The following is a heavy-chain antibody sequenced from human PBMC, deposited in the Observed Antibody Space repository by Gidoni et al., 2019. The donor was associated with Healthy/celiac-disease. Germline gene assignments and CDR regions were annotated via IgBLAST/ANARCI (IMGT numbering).Heavy chain of an antibody. J-gene: IGHJ4*02. CDR1: GGTFSSSA. CDR3: ARSTYCSSTSCYTGSFDY. V-gene: IGHV1-69*06. Sequence: QVQLVQSGAEVKKPGSSVKVSCKASGGTFSSSAISWVRQAPGQGLEWMGGIIPIVGKANYAQKYQGRVTITADKSTSTAYMELSSLRSEDTAVYYCARSTYCSSTSCYTGSFDYWGQGTLVTVSS. D-gene: IGHD2-2*02. CDR2: IIPIVGKA.